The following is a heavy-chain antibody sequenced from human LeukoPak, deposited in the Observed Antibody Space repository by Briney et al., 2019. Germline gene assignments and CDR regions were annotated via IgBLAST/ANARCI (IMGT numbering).Heavy chain of an antibody. CDR3: ARSEGDGYSYGYFKT. V-gene: IGHV4-30-4*01. D-gene: IGHD5-18*01. CDR1: GGSISSGDYY. J-gene: IGHJ4*02. CDR2: IYYSGST. Sequence: SETLSLTCTVSGGSISSGDYYWSLIRQPPGKGLEWIGHIYYSGSTYYNPSLKSRVTISVDTSKNQFSLKLSSVTAADTAVYYCARSEGDGYSYGYFKTWGQGTLVTVSS.